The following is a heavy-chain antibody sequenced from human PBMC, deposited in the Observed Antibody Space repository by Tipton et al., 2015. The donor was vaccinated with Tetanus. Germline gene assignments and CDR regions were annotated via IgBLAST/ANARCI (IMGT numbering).Heavy chain of an antibody. V-gene: IGHV4-4*01. CDR1: GGSINSDNW. D-gene: IGHD6-6*01. CDR3: ARYQDRTSSRYFDY. J-gene: IGHJ4*02. CDR2: IYHSGTT. Sequence: TLSLTCTVSGGSINSDNWWSWVRQSPGTGLEWIGEIYHSGTTNYNPSLKSRVTISVDKSKKQFSLKLTSVTVADTAVYFCARYQDRTSSRYFDYWGQGILVTVSS.